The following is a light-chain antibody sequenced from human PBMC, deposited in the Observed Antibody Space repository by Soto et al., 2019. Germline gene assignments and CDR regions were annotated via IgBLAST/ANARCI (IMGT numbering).Light chain of an antibody. V-gene: IGKV3-20*01. J-gene: IGKJ4*01. CDR2: GAS. Sequence: EIVLTQSPGTLSLSPGERATLSCRSSQTVSSSNLAWYQQKPGQAPRLLIYGASSRATGVPDRFSGSGSGTDFTLTINKLEPQDVVVYYCQQYGSSPLTFGGGTKVEIK. CDR1: QTVSSSN. CDR3: QQYGSSPLT.